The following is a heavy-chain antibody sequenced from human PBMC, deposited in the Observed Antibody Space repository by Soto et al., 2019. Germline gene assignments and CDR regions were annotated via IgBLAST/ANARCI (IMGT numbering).Heavy chain of an antibody. CDR1: GGSISSYY. J-gene: IGHJ4*02. CDR2: IYYSGST. Sequence: SETLSLTCTVSGGSISSYYWSWIRQPPGKGLEWIGYIYYSGSTNYNPSLKSRVTISVDTSKNQFFLKLSSVTAADTAVYYCARGGDIVVVPAAIQFDYWGQGTLVTVSS. D-gene: IGHD2-2*01. V-gene: IGHV4-59*01. CDR3: ARGGDIVVVPAAIQFDY.